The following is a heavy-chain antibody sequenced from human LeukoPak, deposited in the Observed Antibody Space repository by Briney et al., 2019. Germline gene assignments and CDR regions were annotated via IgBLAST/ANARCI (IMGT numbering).Heavy chain of an antibody. CDR3: ARGLDGGFDP. CDR2: IYDSGST. J-gene: IGHJ5*02. CDR1: GGSISGYY. Sequence: SETLSLTCSVSGGSISGYYWSWIRQSPGKGLEWLGYIYDSGSTKYDPSLKSRVTISIDTSKNQLSLKLRSVTAADTALYYCARGLDGGFDPWGQGTLVTVSS. D-gene: IGHD4-23*01. V-gene: IGHV4-59*08.